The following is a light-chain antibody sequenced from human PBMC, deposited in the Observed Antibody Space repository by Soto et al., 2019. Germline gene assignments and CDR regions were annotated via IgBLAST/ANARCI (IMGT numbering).Light chain of an antibody. CDR1: QSLSTD. V-gene: IGKV3-15*01. CDR2: GAF. J-gene: IGKJ2*01. Sequence: EIVMTQSPATLSVSPGERATLSCRASQSLSTDLAWYQQKPGQSPRLLIYGAFTRATGIPARFSGSGSGTESTLTISSLQSEDFAVYYCQQYNNWPPLFGQGPKLDIK. CDR3: QQYNNWPPL.